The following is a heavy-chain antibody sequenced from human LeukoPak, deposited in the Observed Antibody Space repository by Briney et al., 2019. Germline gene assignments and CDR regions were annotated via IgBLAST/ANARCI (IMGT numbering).Heavy chain of an antibody. CDR1: GYTFTGYY. V-gene: IGHV1-2*02. CDR3: ARDYYDSSGYFAFDI. CDR2: INPNSGGT. Sequence: GASVKVSCKASGYTFTGYYMHWVRQALGQGLEWMGWINPNSGGTNYAQKFQGRVTMTRDTSISTAYMELSRLRSDDTAVYYCARDYYDSSGYFAFDIWGQGTMVTVSS. J-gene: IGHJ3*02. D-gene: IGHD3-22*01.